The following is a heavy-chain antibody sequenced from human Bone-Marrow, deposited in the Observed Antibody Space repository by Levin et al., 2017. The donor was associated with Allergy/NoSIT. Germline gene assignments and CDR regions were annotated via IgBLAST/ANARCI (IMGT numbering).Heavy chain of an antibody. D-gene: IGHD2-2*01. CDR2: ISGGGGST. CDR1: GFSFSSYA. CDR3: AKAHIVVIPAAIRSFDY. J-gene: IGHJ4*02. V-gene: IGHV3-23*01. Sequence: GGSLRLSCAASGFSFSSYAMSWVRQAPGKGLEWVSAISGGGGSTYYAYAVTGRFTISRDNSKNTLYLQMNSLRVEDTALYYCAKAHIVVIPAAIRSFDYWGQGTLVTVSS.